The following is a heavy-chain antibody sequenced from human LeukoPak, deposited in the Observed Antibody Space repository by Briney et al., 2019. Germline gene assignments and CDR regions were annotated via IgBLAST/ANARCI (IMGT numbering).Heavy chain of an antibody. CDR2: INPSGGST. CDR1: GYTFTSYY. CDR3: ARTCYYDSSGYYGYFDY. D-gene: IGHD3-22*01. J-gene: IGHJ4*02. Sequence: ASVKVSCKASGYTFTSYYTHWVRQAPGQGLEWMGIINPSGGSTSYAQKFQGRVTMTRDTSTSTVYMELSSLRSEDTAVYYCARTCYYDSSGYYGYFDYWGQGTLVTVSS. V-gene: IGHV1-46*01.